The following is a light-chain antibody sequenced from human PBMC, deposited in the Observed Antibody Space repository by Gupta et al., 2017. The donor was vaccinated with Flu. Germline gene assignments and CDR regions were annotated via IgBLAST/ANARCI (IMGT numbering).Light chain of an antibody. CDR2: KDS. J-gene: IGLJ3*02. Sequence: SGALTQPPSVSVSPGQPARITCSGDAFPRQYASWYQQRPGQAPILLLYKDSQRPAGIPGRFSGSSSGTAVTLTISGVQAEDEADYYCQSTVNVDGWVFGGGTKLTVL. CDR1: AFPRQY. CDR3: QSTVNVDGWV. V-gene: IGLV3-25*03.